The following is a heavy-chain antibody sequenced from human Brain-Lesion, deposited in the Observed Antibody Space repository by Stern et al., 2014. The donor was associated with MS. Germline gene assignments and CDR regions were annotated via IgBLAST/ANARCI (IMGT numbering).Heavy chain of an antibody. CDR2: IYYSGNT. CDR1: GGSVSSTSYA. Sequence: QLVQSGPGLVKPSETLSLTCTVAGGSVSSTSYAWAWIRQPPGKGLEWIGTIYYSGNTSYSPSLKSRLTISLDTSKNQFSLQLSSVTAADTAVYYCAGEEDIRYCSGGSCTGNWFDPWGQGTLVTVSS. CDR3: AGEEDIRYCSGGSCTGNWFDP. D-gene: IGHD2-15*01. V-gene: IGHV4-39*01. J-gene: IGHJ5*02.